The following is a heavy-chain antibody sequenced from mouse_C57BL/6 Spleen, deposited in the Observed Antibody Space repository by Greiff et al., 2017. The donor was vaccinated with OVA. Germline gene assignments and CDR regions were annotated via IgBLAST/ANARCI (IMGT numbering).Heavy chain of an antibody. CDR2: INPSSGYT. Sequence: QVQLQQSGAELARPGASVKMSCKASGYTFTSYTMHWVKQRPGQGLEWIGYINPSSGYTKYNQKFKDKATLTADKSSSTAYMQLSSLTSEDSAVYYCARWLGPLGYFDVWGTGTTVTVSS. CDR3: ARWLGPLGYFDV. V-gene: IGHV1-4*01. J-gene: IGHJ1*03. CDR1: GYTFTSYT. D-gene: IGHD2-2*01.